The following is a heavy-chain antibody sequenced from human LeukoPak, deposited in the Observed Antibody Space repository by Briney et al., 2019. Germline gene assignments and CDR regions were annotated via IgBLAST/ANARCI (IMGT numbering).Heavy chain of an antibody. D-gene: IGHD5-18*01. CDR2: INHSGST. J-gene: IGHJ4*02. Sequence: KPSETLSLTCAVYGGSFSGYYWSWIRQPPGKGLEWIGEINHSGSTNYNPSLKSRVTISVDTSKNQFSLKLSSVTAADTAVYYCARGGAERVRGYSWRLGYFDYWGQGTLVTVSS. CDR3: ARGGAERVRGYSWRLGYFDY. CDR1: GGSFSGYY. V-gene: IGHV4-34*01.